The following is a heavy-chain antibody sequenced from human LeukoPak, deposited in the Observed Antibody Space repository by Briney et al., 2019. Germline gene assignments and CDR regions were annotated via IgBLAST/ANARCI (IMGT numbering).Heavy chain of an antibody. Sequence: PSETLSLTCAVYNGSFSGYYWGWIRQPPGKGLEWIGGINHSGSTNYNPSLKSRVTISVDTSKNQFSLKLRSVTAADTAVYYCASRTRYSSSAGGDYWGQGILVTVSS. V-gene: IGHV4-34*01. CDR3: ASRTRYSSSAGGDY. J-gene: IGHJ4*02. D-gene: IGHD6-6*01. CDR1: NGSFSGYY. CDR2: INHSGST.